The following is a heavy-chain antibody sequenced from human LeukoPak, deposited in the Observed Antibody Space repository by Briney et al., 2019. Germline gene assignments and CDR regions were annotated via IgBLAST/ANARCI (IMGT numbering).Heavy chain of an antibody. CDR2: ISYDGSNK. CDR3: ARQIFSGVGYFDL. J-gene: IGHJ2*01. CDR1: GFTFSSYG. V-gene: IGHV3-30*03. D-gene: IGHD3-10*01. Sequence: PGGSLRLSCAASGFTFSSYGMHWVRQAPGKGLEWVAVISYDGSNKYYADSVKGRFTISRDNSKNTLYLQMNSLRAEDTAVYYCARQIFSGVGYFDLWGRGTLVTVSS.